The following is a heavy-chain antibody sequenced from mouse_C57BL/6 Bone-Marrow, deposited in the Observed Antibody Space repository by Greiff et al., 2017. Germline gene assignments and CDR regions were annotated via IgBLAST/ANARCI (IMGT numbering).Heavy chain of an antibody. CDR2: IYPGSGNT. Sequence: QVQLKESGAELVRPGASVKLSCKASGYTFTDSYINWVKQRPGQGLEWIARIYPGSGNTYYNEKFKGKATLTAEQSSSTAYMQLSSLTSEDSAVYFCARSAMDYWGQGTSVTVSS. CDR3: ARSAMDY. J-gene: IGHJ4*01. CDR1: GYTFTDSY. V-gene: IGHV1-76*01.